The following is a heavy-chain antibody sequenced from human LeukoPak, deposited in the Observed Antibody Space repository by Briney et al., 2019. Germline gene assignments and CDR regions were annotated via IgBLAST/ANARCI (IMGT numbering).Heavy chain of an antibody. Sequence: GGSLRLSCAASGFIFSSYDMHWVRQAPGKGLEWVSYISSSGSTIYYADSVKGRFTISRDNAKNSLHLQMNSLRAEDTAVYYCAREGVVSDYYFDYWGQGTLVTVSS. D-gene: IGHD2-15*01. CDR2: ISSSGSTI. J-gene: IGHJ4*02. CDR3: AREGVVSDYYFDY. CDR1: GFIFSSYD. V-gene: IGHV3-48*03.